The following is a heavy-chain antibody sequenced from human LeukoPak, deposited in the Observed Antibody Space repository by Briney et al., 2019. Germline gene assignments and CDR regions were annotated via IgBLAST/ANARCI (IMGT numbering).Heavy chain of an antibody. CDR2: INSDGSST. V-gene: IGHV3-74*01. CDR3: AKDAPLGYYYDSSGYLDY. CDR1: GFTFSNAW. J-gene: IGHJ4*02. D-gene: IGHD3-22*01. Sequence: GGSLRLSCAASGFTFSNAWMSWVRQAPGKGLVWVSRINSDGSSTSYADSVKGRFTISRDNSKNTLYLQMNSLRAEDTAVYYCAKDAPLGYYYDSSGYLDYWGQGTLVTVSS.